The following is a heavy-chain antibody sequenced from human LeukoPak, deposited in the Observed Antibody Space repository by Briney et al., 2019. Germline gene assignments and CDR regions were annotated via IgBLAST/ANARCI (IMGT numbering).Heavy chain of an antibody. J-gene: IGHJ4*02. D-gene: IGHD1-26*01. Sequence: PSETLSLTCTVSGGSISSYYWSWIRQPPGKGLEWIGSIYYSGSTYYNPSLKSRVTISVDTSKNQFSLKLSSVTAADTAVYYCARRDASGSYDEDYWGQGTLVTVSS. CDR3: ARRDASGSYDEDY. V-gene: IGHV4-59*05. CDR2: IYYSGST. CDR1: GGSISSYY.